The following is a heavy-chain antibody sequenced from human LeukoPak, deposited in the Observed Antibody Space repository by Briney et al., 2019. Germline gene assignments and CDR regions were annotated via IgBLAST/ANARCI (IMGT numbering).Heavy chain of an antibody. J-gene: IGHJ4*02. CDR3: AKSGSSSWFLDY. D-gene: IGHD6-13*01. CDR1: GFTFSSYS. CDR2: ISSSSSYI. V-gene: IGHV3-21*04. Sequence: GGSLRLSCAASGFTFSSYSMNWVRQAPGKGLEWVSSISSSSSYIYYADSVKGRFTISRDNSKNTLYLQMNSLRAEDTAVYYCAKSGSSSWFLDYWGQGALVTVSS.